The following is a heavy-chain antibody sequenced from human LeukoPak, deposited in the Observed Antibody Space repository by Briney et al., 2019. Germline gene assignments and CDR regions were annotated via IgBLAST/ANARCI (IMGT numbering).Heavy chain of an antibody. D-gene: IGHD3-10*01. Sequence: SETLSLTCAVYGGSFSGYYWNWIRQPPGKGLEWIGEINHTGSTNDNPSLKSRVTISVDTSKNQFSLKLRSVTAADTAVYYCARVRGSGSYFDYYYYGLDVWGQGTTVTVSS. CDR1: GGSFSGYY. J-gene: IGHJ6*02. V-gene: IGHV4-34*01. CDR3: ARVRGSGSYFDYYYYGLDV. CDR2: INHTGST.